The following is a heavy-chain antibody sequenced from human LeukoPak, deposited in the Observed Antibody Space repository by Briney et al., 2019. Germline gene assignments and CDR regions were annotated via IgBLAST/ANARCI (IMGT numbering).Heavy chain of an antibody. D-gene: IGHD6-19*01. CDR1: GFTFSSYG. CDR3: ARDGQWLGHFDY. CDR2: ISSSSSYI. J-gene: IGHJ4*02. V-gene: IGHV3-21*01. Sequence: GGSLRLSCAASGFTFSSYGMNWVRQAPGKGLEWVSSISSSSSYIYYADSVKGRFTISRDNAKNSLYLQMNSLRAEDTAVYYCARDGQWLGHFDYWGQGTLVTVSS.